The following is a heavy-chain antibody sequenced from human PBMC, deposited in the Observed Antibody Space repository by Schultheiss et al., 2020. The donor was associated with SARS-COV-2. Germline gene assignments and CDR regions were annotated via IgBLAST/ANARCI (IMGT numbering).Heavy chain of an antibody. V-gene: IGHV3-66*02. J-gene: IGHJ4*02. CDR3: ARVRGGWYYFDY. Sequence: GGSLRLSCAASGFTFSSYAMSWVRQAPGKGLEWVSVIYSGGSTYYADSVKGRFTISRDNSKNTLYLQMNSLRAEDTAVYYCARVRGGWYYFDYWGQGTLVTVSS. CDR2: IYSGGST. CDR1: GFTFSSYA. D-gene: IGHD6-19*01.